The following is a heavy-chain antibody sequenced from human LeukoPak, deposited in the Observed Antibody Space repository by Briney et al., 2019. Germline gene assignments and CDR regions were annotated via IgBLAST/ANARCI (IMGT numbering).Heavy chain of an antibody. Sequence: GGSLSLSCVVSGFTLPYGMSWVRQAPGKGLEWDSYVSATGYTTSYADSVKGRFTISRDNAKNTVFLQMDSLRADDTAVYYCAKGAVGKTESSGYPPHFDYWGQGTLVTVSS. CDR2: VSATGYTT. CDR1: GFTLPYG. J-gene: IGHJ4*02. V-gene: IGHV3-23*01. CDR3: AKGAVGKTESSGYPPHFDY. D-gene: IGHD3-22*01.